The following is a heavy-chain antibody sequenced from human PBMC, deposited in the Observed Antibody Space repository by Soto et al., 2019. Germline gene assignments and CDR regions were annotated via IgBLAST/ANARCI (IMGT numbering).Heavy chain of an antibody. V-gene: IGHV3-48*02. J-gene: IGHJ4*02. CDR3: AREDILGVRSFDY. Sequence: GGSLRLSCAASGFTFSGYSVNWVRQAPGKGLEWVSYISSGSKTIYYAESVKGRFTVSRDNARNSQYLQMSSLRDEDTAVYYCAREDILGVRSFDYWGQGTLGTVSS. CDR2: ISSGSKTI. D-gene: IGHD3-9*01. CDR1: GFTFSGYS.